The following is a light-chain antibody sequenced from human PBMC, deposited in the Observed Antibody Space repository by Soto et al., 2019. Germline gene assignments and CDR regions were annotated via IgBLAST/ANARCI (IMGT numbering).Light chain of an antibody. V-gene: IGLV4-69*01. CDR3: QIWGTGIHVV. J-gene: IGLJ2*01. Sequence: QSVLTQSPSASASLGASVKLTCTLSSGHSSYAIAWHQQQPEKGPRYLMKLDSDGSHTKGDAIPDRFSGSSSGAERYLTISSLQSEDEADYYCQIWGTGIHVVFGGGTKVTVL. CDR1: SGHSSYA. CDR2: LDSDGSH.